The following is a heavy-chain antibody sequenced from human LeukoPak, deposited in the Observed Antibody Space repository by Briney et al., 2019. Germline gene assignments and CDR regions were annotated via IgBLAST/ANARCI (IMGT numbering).Heavy chain of an antibody. Sequence: GGSLRLSCAASGFTFSSNETNWVRQAPGKGLEWVSYITSSGSTVYYADSVKGRFTISRDNARKSLYLQMNRLRAEDTAVYYCARDIDSSGLDAFDIWGQGTMVTVSS. V-gene: IGHV3-48*03. J-gene: IGHJ3*02. CDR2: ITSSGSTV. CDR3: ARDIDSSGLDAFDI. CDR1: GFTFSSNE. D-gene: IGHD3-22*01.